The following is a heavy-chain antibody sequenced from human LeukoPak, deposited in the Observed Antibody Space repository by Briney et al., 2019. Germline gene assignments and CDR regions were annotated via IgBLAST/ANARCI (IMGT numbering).Heavy chain of an antibody. Sequence: SETLSLTCTVSGGSISSSSYYWGWIRQPPGKGLEWIGSIYYSGSTYYNPSLKSRVTISVDASKNQFSLKLSSVTAADTAVYYCARRNYDFWMDYWGQGTLVTVSS. CDR1: GGSISSSSYY. CDR2: IYYSGST. D-gene: IGHD3-3*01. J-gene: IGHJ4*02. V-gene: IGHV4-39*01. CDR3: ARRNYDFWMDY.